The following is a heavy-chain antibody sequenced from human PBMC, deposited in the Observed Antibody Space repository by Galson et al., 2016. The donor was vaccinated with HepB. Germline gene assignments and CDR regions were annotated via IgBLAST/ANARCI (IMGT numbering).Heavy chain of an antibody. V-gene: IGHV1-18*01. Sequence: SVKVSCKASGYTSTNYGITWVRQAPGLGLEWMGWISPYNGNTNYAQKLQGRVTMTTDTSTNTAYMELRSLRSDDTAVYYCARDRSSRWELPRGFDYWGQGTLVTVSS. J-gene: IGHJ4*02. CDR3: ARDRSSRWELPRGFDY. CDR2: ISPYNGNT. D-gene: IGHD1-26*01. CDR1: GYTSTNYG.